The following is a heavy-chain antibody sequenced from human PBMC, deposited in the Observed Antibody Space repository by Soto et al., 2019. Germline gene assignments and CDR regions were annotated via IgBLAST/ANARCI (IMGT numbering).Heavy chain of an antibody. CDR1: GFTFSSYA. Sequence: EGSLRLSCAASGFTFSSYAMSWVRQAPGKGLKWVSAISGSGGSTYYADSVKGRFTISRDNSKNTLYLQMNSLRAEDTAVYYCAKPHEFDDFWSGYYPSPLYFDYWGQGTLVTVSS. D-gene: IGHD3-3*01. CDR2: ISGSGGST. CDR3: AKPHEFDDFWSGYYPSPLYFDY. V-gene: IGHV3-23*01. J-gene: IGHJ4*02.